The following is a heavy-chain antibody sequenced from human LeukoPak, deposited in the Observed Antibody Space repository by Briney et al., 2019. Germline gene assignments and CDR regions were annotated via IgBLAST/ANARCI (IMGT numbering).Heavy chain of an antibody. Sequence: ASVKVSCKASGGTFSSYAISWVRQAPGQGLEWMRGIIPIFGTANYAQKFQGRVTITTDESTSTAYMELSSLRSEDTAVYYCARGRAESLYYFDYWGQGTLVTVS. D-gene: IGHD1-26*01. CDR2: IIPIFGTA. J-gene: IGHJ4*02. CDR1: GGTFSSYA. V-gene: IGHV1-69*05. CDR3: ARGRAESLYYFDY.